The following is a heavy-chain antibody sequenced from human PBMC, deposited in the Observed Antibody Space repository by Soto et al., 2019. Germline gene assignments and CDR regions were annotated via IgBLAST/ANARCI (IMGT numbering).Heavy chain of an antibody. D-gene: IGHD4-17*01. Sequence: SETLSLTCTVSGGSISSGAYYWSWIRQPPGKGLEWIGYIYYSGSTYYNPSLKRRVTISVDTSKNQFSLKLSSVTAADTAVYYCARATVTAYFDSWGQGTLVTVSS. J-gene: IGHJ4*02. CDR3: ARATVTAYFDS. CDR1: GGSISSGAYY. CDR2: IYYSGST. V-gene: IGHV4-30-4*01.